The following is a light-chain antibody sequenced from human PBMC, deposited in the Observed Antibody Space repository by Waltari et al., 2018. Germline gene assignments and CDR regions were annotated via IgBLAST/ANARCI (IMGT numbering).Light chain of an antibody. Sequence: DIQMTQSPSTLSASVGDRVPITSRASQSISNWLAWYQQKPGKAPNLLIYKASILKSGVPSRFSGSGSGTQFTLTINSLQPGDFATYYCQQYNTYSSFGQGTKLEIK. CDR2: KAS. J-gene: IGKJ2*01. CDR1: QSISNW. CDR3: QQYNTYSS. V-gene: IGKV1-5*03.